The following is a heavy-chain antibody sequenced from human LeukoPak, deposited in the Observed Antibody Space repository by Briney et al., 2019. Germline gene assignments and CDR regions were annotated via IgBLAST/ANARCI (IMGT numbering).Heavy chain of an antibody. CDR3: ARSWQFGELEFDY. CDR2: IYYSGST. D-gene: IGHD3-10*01. J-gene: IGHJ4*02. CDR1: GGSISSYY. V-gene: IGHV4-59*01. Sequence: SETLSLTCTVSGGSISSYYWSWIRQPPGKGLEWIGDIYYSGSTNYNPSLKSRVTISVDTSKNQFSLKLSSVPAADTAVYYCARSWQFGELEFDYWGQGTLVTVSS.